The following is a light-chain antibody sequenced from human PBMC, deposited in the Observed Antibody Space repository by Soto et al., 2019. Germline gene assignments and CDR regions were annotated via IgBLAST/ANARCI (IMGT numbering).Light chain of an antibody. Sequence: QSVLTQPASVSGSPGQSITISCTGTSSDVGGYNYVSWYQQHPGKAPKLMIYEVSNRPSGVSPRFSGSKSGNTASLTISGLQAEDEADYYCSSFASTHTYVFGTGTKV. V-gene: IGLV2-14*01. CDR2: EVS. CDR3: SSFASTHTYV. CDR1: SSDVGGYNY. J-gene: IGLJ1*01.